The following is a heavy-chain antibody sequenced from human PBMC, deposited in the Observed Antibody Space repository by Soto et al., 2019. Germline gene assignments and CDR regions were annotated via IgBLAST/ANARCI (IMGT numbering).Heavy chain of an antibody. Sequence: EVQLVESGGGLVQPGGSLRLSCAASGFTFSSYSMNWVRQAPGKGLEWVSYISSSSSTIYYADSVKGRFTISRDNAKNSLYLQMNSLRDEDTAVYYCAREGFDGGDCYSRCSPPFDYWGQGTLVTVSS. D-gene: IGHD2-21*02. J-gene: IGHJ4*02. V-gene: IGHV3-48*02. CDR3: AREGFDGGDCYSRCSPPFDY. CDR2: ISSSSSTI. CDR1: GFTFSSYS.